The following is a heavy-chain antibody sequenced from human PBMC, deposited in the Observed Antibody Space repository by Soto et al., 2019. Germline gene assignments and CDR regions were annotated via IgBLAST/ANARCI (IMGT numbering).Heavy chain of an antibody. V-gene: IGHV3-23*01. CDR2: ISGSGGST. D-gene: IGHD3-3*01. CDR1: GFTFSSYA. Sequence: GGSLRLSCAASGFTFSSYAMSWVRQAPGKGLEWVSAISGSGGSTYYADSVKGRFTISRDNSKNTLYLQMNSLRAEDTAVYYCAKDSAIFGVVKWYYGMDVWGQGTTVTVSS. CDR3: AKDSAIFGVVKWYYGMDV. J-gene: IGHJ6*02.